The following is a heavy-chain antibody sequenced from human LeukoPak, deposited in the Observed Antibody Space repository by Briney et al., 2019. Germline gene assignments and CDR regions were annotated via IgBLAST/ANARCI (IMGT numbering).Heavy chain of an antibody. V-gene: IGHV4-61*08. Sequence: ASETLSLTCTVSGGSISSGGYYWSWIRQPPGKGLEWIGYIYYSGSTNYNPSLKSRVTISVDTSKNQFSLKLSSVTAADTAVYYCARSIQQLNWFDPWGQGTLVTVSS. CDR2: IYYSGST. CDR3: ARSIQQLNWFDP. CDR1: GGSISSGGYY. D-gene: IGHD4-11*01. J-gene: IGHJ5*02.